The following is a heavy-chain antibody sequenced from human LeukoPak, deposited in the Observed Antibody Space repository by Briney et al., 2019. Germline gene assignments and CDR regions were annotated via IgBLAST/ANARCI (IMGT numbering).Heavy chain of an antibody. D-gene: IGHD2-2*01. V-gene: IGHV3-64*01. CDR3: ARGGEGCSSTSCYLEY. Sequence: GGSLRLSCAASGFTFSTYAMHWVRQAPGKGLEYVSAISSNGGSTYYANSVKGRFTISRDNSKNTLYLQMGSLRAEDMAVYYCARGGEGCSSTSCYLEYWGQGTLVTVSS. CDR2: ISSNGGST. CDR1: GFTFSTYA. J-gene: IGHJ4*02.